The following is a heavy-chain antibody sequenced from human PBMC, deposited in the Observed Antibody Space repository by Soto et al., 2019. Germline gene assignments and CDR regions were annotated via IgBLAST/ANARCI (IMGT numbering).Heavy chain of an antibody. V-gene: IGHV5-51*01. CDR2: IYPGDSDT. Sequence: GESLKISCKGFGYSFTSYWIGWVRQMPGKGPEWMGVIYPGDSDTRYSPSFEGQVTISVDKSISTAYLQWSSLKASDTAMYYCARGEERVAMPSGYWGQGTLVTVSS. CDR1: GYSFTSYW. CDR3: ARGEERVAMPSGY. D-gene: IGHD2-2*01. J-gene: IGHJ4*02.